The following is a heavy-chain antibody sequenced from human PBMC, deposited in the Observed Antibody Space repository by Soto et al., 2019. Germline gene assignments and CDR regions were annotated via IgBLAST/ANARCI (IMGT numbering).Heavy chain of an antibody. V-gene: IGHV3-23*01. Sequence: EVQLLESGGGLVQPGGSLRLSSAASGFSFSSYAMNWVRQAPGKGLEWVSVISGSGDSTYYADSVKGRFTISRDNSKNTQYLQMISLRAEDTAVYYCARRSSGWYFDYWGQGTLVIVSS. CDR2: ISGSGDST. CDR1: GFSFSSYA. J-gene: IGHJ4*02. D-gene: IGHD6-19*01. CDR3: ARRSSGWYFDY.